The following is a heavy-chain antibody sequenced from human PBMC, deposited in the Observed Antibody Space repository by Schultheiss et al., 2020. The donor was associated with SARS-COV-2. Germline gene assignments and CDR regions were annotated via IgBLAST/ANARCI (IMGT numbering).Heavy chain of an antibody. D-gene: IGHD4-17*01. V-gene: IGHV1-18*01. J-gene: IGHJ4*02. Sequence: ASVKVSCKASGYTFTSYGISWVRQAPGQGLEWMGWISAYNGNTNYAQKLQGRVTMTRDTSISTAYMELSRLRSDDTAVYYCARDDYGDYEDYWGQGTLVTVSS. CDR3: ARDDYGDYEDY. CDR2: ISAYNGNT. CDR1: GYTFTSYG.